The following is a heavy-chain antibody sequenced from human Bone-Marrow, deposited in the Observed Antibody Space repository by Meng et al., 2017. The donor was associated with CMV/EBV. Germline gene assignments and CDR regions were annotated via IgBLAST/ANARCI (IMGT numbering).Heavy chain of an antibody. D-gene: IGHD3-3*01. V-gene: IGHV1-2*02. J-gene: IGHJ5*02. CDR2: INPNSGGT. Sequence: ASVKVSCKASGYTFTGYYMHWVRQAPGQGLEWMGWINPNSGGTNYAQKFQGRVTMTRDTSISTAYMELSRLRSEDTAVYYCARDHLEWSSVGNWFDPWGQGTLVTVSS. CDR1: GYTFTGYY. CDR3: ARDHLEWSSVGNWFDP.